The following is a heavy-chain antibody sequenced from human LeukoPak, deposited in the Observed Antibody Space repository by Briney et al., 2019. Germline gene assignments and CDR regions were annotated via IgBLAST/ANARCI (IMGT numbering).Heavy chain of an antibody. CDR1: GFTFSSYE. V-gene: IGHV3-48*03. J-gene: IGHJ6*04. Sequence: PGGSLRLSCAASGFTFSSYEMNWVRQAPGKGLEWVSYISISGSTIYYADSVKGRFTISRDNAKNSLYLQMNSLRAEDTAVYYCARGPSLYYYYYGMDVWGKGTTVTVSS. CDR2: ISISGSTI. CDR3: ARGPSLYYYYYGMDV.